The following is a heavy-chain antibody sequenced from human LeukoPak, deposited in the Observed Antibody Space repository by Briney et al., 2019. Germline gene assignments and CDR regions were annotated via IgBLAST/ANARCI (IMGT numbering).Heavy chain of an antibody. CDR1: GGTFSSYT. V-gene: IGHV1-69*16. D-gene: IGHD3-10*01. CDR2: IIPILGIA. J-gene: IGHJ4*02. CDR3: ARGIYGSGSYYHPNYDY. Sequence: SVKVSCKASGGTFSSYTISWVRQAPGQGLEWMGRIIPILGIANYAQKFQGRVTITTDESTSTAYMELSSLRSEDTAVYYCARGIYGSGSYYHPNYDYWGQGTLVTVSS.